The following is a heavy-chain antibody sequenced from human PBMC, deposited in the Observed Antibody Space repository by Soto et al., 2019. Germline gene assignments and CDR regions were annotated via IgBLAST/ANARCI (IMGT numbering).Heavy chain of an antibody. Sequence: GGSLRLSCAASGFTFVNYWMHWVRQAPGKGLVWVARINSDGSSTSYADSVKGRFTISRDNAKNTLYLQMNSLRAEDTAMYYCTKVISTVGGYFDPWGRGT. CDR1: GFTFVNYW. J-gene: IGHJ4*02. V-gene: IGHV3-74*01. D-gene: IGHD3-16*01. CDR3: TKVISTVGGYFDP. CDR2: INSDGSST.